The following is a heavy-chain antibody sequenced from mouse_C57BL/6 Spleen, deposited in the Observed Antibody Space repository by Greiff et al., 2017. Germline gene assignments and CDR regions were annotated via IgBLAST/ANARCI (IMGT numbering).Heavy chain of an antibody. CDR1: GYTFTSYW. V-gene: IGHV1-53*01. J-gene: IGHJ4*01. CDR3: ARSRIYYDYDGAMDY. Sequence: QVQLQQPGTELVKPGASVTLSCQASGYTFTSYWMHWVTQRPGQGLELIGNINPSNGGTNYNEKFKSKATLTVDTSSSTAYMQLSSLTSEDSAVYYCARSRIYYDYDGAMDYWGQGTSVTVSS. D-gene: IGHD2-4*01. CDR2: INPSNGGT.